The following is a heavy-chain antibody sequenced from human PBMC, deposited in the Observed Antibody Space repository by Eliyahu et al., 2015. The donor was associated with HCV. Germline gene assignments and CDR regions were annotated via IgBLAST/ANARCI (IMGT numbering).Heavy chain of an antibody. CDR1: GFTFSSYS. CDR2: ISSSSSYI. J-gene: IGHJ6*03. V-gene: IGHV3-21*01. Sequence: EVQLVESGGGLVKPGGSLRLSCAASGFTFSSYSMNWVRQAPGKGLGWVSSISSSSSYIYYADSVKGRFTISRDNAKNSLYLQMNSLRAEDTAVYYCARDETYYYDSSGYYLGYYYYYMDVWGKGTTVTVSS. D-gene: IGHD3-22*01. CDR3: ARDETYYYDSSGYYLGYYYYYMDV.